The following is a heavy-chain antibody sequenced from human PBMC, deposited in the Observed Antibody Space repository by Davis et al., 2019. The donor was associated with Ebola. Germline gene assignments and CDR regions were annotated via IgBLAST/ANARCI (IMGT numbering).Heavy chain of an antibody. CDR1: GFTFSSYS. CDR2: IGRSGSTI. J-gene: IGHJ3*02. V-gene: IGHV3-48*01. Sequence: GESLKISCAASGFTFSSYSMNWVRQAPGKGLEWVSYIGRSGSTIYYADSVKGRFTISRDNSKNTLYLQMNSLRAEDTAVYYCARDSEQLGSAFDIWGQGTMVTVSS. D-gene: IGHD6-6*01. CDR3: ARDSEQLGSAFDI.